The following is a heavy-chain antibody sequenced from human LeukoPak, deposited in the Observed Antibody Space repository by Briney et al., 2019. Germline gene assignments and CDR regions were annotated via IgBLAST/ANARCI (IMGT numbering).Heavy chain of an antibody. CDR3: SRDLATGGGSFDF. D-gene: IGHD3-16*01. V-gene: IGHV3-48*03. J-gene: IGHJ4*02. CDR1: GFTFSTHE. CDR2: ISSGGSTM. Sequence: GGSLRLSCAASGFTFSTHEMHWVRQGPGTGLEWVSYISSGGSTMYYADSVKGRFTISRDNAKNSLFLQMKSLIAEDTAVFYSSRDLATGGGSFDFGGQGPLSPSPQ.